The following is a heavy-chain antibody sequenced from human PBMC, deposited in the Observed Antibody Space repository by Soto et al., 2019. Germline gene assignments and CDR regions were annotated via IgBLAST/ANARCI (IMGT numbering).Heavy chain of an antibody. CDR1: GFTFSSYG. D-gene: IGHD3-3*01. CDR3: AIRRDTVFGVAYYFAY. V-gene: IGHV3-30*03. J-gene: IGHJ4*02. Sequence: GGSLRLSCAASGFTFSSYGMHWVRQAPGKGLEWVAVISYDGSNKYYADSVKGRFTISRDNSNNTLYLQMNSLRAEDTAVYYCAIRRDTVFGVAYYFAYWGQGTLVTVSS. CDR2: ISYDGSNK.